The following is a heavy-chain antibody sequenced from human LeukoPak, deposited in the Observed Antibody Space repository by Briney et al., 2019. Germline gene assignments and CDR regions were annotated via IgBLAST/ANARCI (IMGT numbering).Heavy chain of an antibody. CDR3: ASWNSPYYYDSSGYFIPSWFEY. Sequence: GASVKVSCKASGYTFTSYDINWVRQATGQGLEWMGWMNPNSGNTGYAQKFQGRVTMTRDTSISTAYMELSRLRSDDTAVYYCASWNSPYYYDSSGYFIPSWFEYWGQGTLVTVSS. CDR2: MNPNSGNT. V-gene: IGHV1-8*01. J-gene: IGHJ4*02. D-gene: IGHD3-22*01. CDR1: GYTFTSYD.